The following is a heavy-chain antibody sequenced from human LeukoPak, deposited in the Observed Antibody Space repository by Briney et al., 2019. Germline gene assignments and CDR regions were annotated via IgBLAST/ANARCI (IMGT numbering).Heavy chain of an antibody. CDR3: ARGHLGLSP. Sequence: ASETLSLTCTVSGGSISGYSWTWIRQPPGQGLEWIGYFHNSRTTSYTPSLTGRVTISEDTALDQISLKLNSVTAADTAVYYCARGHLGLSPWGQGTLVTVSS. J-gene: IGHJ5*02. D-gene: IGHD3-10*01. CDR1: GGSISGYS. V-gene: IGHV4-59*01. CDR2: FHNSRTT.